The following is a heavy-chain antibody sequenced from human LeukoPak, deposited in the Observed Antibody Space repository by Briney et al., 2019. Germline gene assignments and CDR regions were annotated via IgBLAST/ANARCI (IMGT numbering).Heavy chain of an antibody. V-gene: IGHV3-7*01. CDR2: IKQDGSEK. CDR1: GFTFSSYW. J-gene: IGHJ4*02. D-gene: IGHD3-3*01. Sequence: GGSLRLSCAASGFTFSSYWMSWVRQAPGKGLEWVANIKQDGSEKYYVDSVKGRFTISRDNAKNSLYLQMNSLRAEDTAVYYCARDGKRNYDFWSGYRLDYWGQGTLVTVSS. CDR3: ARDGKRNYDFWSGYRLDY.